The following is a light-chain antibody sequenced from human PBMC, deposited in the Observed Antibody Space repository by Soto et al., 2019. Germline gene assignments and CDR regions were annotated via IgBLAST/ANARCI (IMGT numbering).Light chain of an antibody. CDR1: QGIRNY. V-gene: IGKV1-12*01. Sequence: DVQMTQYPSSLSASVRDRVTITCGASQGIRNYLAWFQQKPGKVPKLLIYAASTLQSGVSSRLSGSGYGTELTLTISGLKNEEFATYYCQQAHDFTWTFGQGTKVDIK. CDR2: AAS. J-gene: IGKJ1*01. CDR3: QQAHDFTWT.